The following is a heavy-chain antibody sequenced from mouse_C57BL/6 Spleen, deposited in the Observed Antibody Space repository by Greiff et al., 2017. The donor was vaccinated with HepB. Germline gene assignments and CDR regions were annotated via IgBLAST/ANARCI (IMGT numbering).Heavy chain of an antibody. Sequence: VQLQQSGPELVKPGASVKISCKASGYAFSSSWMNWVKQRPGKGLEWIGRIYPGDGDTNYNGKFKGKATLTADKSSSTAYMQLSSLTSEDSAVYFCARSMDLYYYGSSSGFFDYWGQGTTLTVSS. J-gene: IGHJ2*01. D-gene: IGHD1-1*01. V-gene: IGHV1-82*01. CDR3: ARSMDLYYYGSSSGFFDY. CDR1: GYAFSSSW. CDR2: IYPGDGDT.